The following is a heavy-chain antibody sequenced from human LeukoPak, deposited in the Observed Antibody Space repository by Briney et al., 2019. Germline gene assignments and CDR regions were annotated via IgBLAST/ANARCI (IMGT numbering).Heavy chain of an antibody. J-gene: IGHJ3*02. V-gene: IGHV3-23*01. CDR3: AKTYYYDSSGYYYAGHDAFDI. CDR1: GFTFSSYT. CDR2: ISGSGGST. D-gene: IGHD3-22*01. Sequence: SGGSLRLSSTASGFTFSSYTMSWVRQAPGKGLEWVSAISGSGGSTYYADSVKGRLTISRDNSKNTLYLQMNSLRAEDTAVYYCAKTYYYDSSGYYYAGHDAFDIWGQGTMVTVSS.